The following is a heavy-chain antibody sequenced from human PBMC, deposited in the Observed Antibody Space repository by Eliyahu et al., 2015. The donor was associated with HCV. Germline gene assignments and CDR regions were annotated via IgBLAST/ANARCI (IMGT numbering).Heavy chain of an antibody. CDR3: ATQYSSSWHYEGY. V-gene: IGHV4-39*01. CDR1: GGSISSSSYY. Sequence: QLQLQESGPGLVKPSETLSLTCTVSGGSISSSSYYWGWIRQPPGKGLEWIGSIYYSGSTYYNPSLKSRVTISVDTSKNQFSLKLSSVTAADTAVYYCATQYSSSWHYEGYWGQGTLVTVSS. J-gene: IGHJ4*02. D-gene: IGHD6-13*01. CDR2: IYYSGST.